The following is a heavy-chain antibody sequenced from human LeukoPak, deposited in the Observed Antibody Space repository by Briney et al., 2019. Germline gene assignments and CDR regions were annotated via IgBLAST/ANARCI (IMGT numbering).Heavy chain of an antibody. V-gene: IGHV3-64D*06. CDR1: GFTFDNYG. J-gene: IGHJ4*02. CDR3: VKRTTDYYYYDY. Sequence: PGGSLRLSCAASGFTFDNYGMSWVRQAPGRGQEYVSSISSDGDSTYYADSVKGRFTISRDNSKNTLYLQTSSLRAEDTAVYYCVKRTTDYYYYDYWGRGTLVTVSS. D-gene: IGHD3-9*01. CDR2: ISSDGDST.